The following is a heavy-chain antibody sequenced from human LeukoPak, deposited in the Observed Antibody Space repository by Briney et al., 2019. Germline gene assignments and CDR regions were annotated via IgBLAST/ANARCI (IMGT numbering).Heavy chain of an antibody. CDR2: IIPIFGTA. V-gene: IGHV1-69*05. CDR3: ARENIVVVPAAIRYFDY. CDR1: GGTFSSYA. D-gene: IGHD2-2*01. Sequence: SVKVSCKASGGTFSSYAISWVRQAPGQGLEWMGGIIPIFGTANYAQKFQGRVTITTDESASTAYMELSSLRSEDTAVYYCARENIVVVPAAIRYFDYWGQGTLVAVSS. J-gene: IGHJ4*02.